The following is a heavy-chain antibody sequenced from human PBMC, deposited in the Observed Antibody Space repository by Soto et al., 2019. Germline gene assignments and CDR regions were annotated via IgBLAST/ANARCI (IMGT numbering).Heavy chain of an antibody. D-gene: IGHD2-15*01. V-gene: IGHV3-21*06. CDR1: EFPFSLYS. Sequence: EVQLVESGGGLIKPGGSPRLSCAASEFPFSLYSLLWGRQAPGKEQEWIAFIGNGDNHIFYADSVKGRFTISRDNAKNSVYLQMSSLRAEDTAVYYCAREEGYCNGGPCYRGAFDIWGQGTMVTVSS. J-gene: IGHJ3*02. CDR3: AREEGYCNGGPCYRGAFDI. CDR2: IGNGDNHI.